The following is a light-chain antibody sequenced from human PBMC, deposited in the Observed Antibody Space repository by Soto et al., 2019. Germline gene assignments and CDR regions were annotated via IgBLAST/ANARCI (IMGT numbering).Light chain of an antibody. J-gene: IGKJ4*01. Sequence: TQSPSTLSASVGDRATLSCRASQSVSRYLAWYQQKPGQAPRLLIYDASNRATGIPARFSGSGSGTDFTLTISSLEPEDFALYYCQQRGNWPSFGGGTKVDIK. CDR1: QSVSRY. V-gene: IGKV3-11*01. CDR2: DAS. CDR3: QQRGNWPS.